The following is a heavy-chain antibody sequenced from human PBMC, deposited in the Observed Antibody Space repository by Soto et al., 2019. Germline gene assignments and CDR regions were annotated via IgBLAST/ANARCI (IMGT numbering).Heavy chain of an antibody. Sequence: QVQLQQWGAGLLKPSETLSLTCAVYGGSFSGYYWSWIRQPPGKGMEWIGEINHSGSTNYNPSIKSRVTISVDTSKNQFSLKLSSVTAADTAVYYCARGGIEGSYRGDYYYYYMDVWGKGTTVTVSS. CDR2: INHSGST. CDR1: GGSFSGYY. D-gene: IGHD3-10*01. V-gene: IGHV4-34*01. CDR3: ARGGIEGSYRGDYYYYYMDV. J-gene: IGHJ6*03.